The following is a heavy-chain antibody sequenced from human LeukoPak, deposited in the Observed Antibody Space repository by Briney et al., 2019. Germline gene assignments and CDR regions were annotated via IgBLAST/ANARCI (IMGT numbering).Heavy chain of an antibody. V-gene: IGHV3-74*01. CDR1: GLSLSNVW. Sequence: GGSLRLSCAASGLSLSNVWVHWVRQVPGQGLVWVSRISNGGDTSYADSVRGRFTISRDNAKNALYLQMNSLRVEDSAVYYCTTVFDLWGQGTLVTVSS. CDR2: ISNGGDT. J-gene: IGHJ4*02. CDR3: TTVFDL. D-gene: IGHD4-17*01.